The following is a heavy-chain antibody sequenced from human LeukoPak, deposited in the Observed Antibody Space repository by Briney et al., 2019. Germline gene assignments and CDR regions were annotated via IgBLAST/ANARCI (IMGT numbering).Heavy chain of an antibody. V-gene: IGHV3-21*01. D-gene: IGHD4-17*01. J-gene: IGHJ5*02. CDR2: ISSSSSYI. CDR3: ARGLLTTVTTNWFDP. CDR1: GFTFSSYS. Sequence: GGSLRLSCAASGFTFSSYSMNWVRQAPGKGLEWVSSISSSSSYIYYADSVKGRFTISRDNAKNSLYLQMNSLRAEDTAVYYCARGLLTTVTTNWFDPWGQGTLVTVSS.